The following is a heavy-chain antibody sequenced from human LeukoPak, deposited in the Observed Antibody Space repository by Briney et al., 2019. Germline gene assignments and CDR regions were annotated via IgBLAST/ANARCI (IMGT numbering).Heavy chain of an antibody. D-gene: IGHD4-17*01. Sequence: RTGGSLRLSCAASGFTFSSYSMNWIHQAPGKGLEWVSSISSSTSYIYYADSVKGRFTISKDNAKNSLYLQMNSLRAEDTAVYYCARAGGSTVSHSDYWGQGTLVTVSS. CDR1: GFTFSSYS. CDR3: ARAGGSTVSHSDY. CDR2: ISSSTSYI. V-gene: IGHV3-21*01. J-gene: IGHJ4*02.